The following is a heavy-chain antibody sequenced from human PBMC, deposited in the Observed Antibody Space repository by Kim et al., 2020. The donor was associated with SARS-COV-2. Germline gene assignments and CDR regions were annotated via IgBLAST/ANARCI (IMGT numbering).Heavy chain of an antibody. V-gene: IGHV4-39*01. CDR2: T. CDR3: ARHKQINWFDP. J-gene: IGHJ5*02. Sequence: TYYNPSLKSRVTISVDTSKNQFSLKLSSVTAADTAVYYCARHKQINWFDPWGQGTLVTVSS.